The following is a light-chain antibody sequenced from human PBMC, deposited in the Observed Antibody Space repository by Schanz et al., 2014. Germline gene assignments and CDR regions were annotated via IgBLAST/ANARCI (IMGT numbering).Light chain of an antibody. CDR1: SSNIGAGYD. J-gene: IGLJ3*02. V-gene: IGLV1-40*01. CDR2: GNS. Sequence: QSGLTQPPSVSGAPGQRVTISCTGSSSNIGAGYDVHWFQQHPGTAPKLLIYGNSDRPSGVPDRFSGSKSGNTASLTISGLRAEDEADYYCNSFTSSRTHVFGGGAKLPVL. CDR3: NSFTSSRTHV.